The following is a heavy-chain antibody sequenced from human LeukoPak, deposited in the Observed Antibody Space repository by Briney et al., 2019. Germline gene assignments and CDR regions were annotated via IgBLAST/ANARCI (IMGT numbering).Heavy chain of an antibody. CDR2: IKEGGSEK. D-gene: IGHD3-10*01. Sequence: GGSLRLSCAASGFTFSRYWMSWVRQAPGKGLEWVANIKEGGSEKYYADSVKGRFPISRDDAKNSLYLQMNSLTAEDTAVYYCARLVREVTNFESWGQGTLVTVSS. CDR3: ARLVREVTNFES. J-gene: IGHJ4*02. CDR1: GFTFSRYW. V-gene: IGHV3-7*01.